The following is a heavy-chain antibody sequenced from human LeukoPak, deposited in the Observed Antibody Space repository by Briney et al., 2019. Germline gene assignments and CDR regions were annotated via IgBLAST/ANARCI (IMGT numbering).Heavy chain of an antibody. CDR3: AREGYYDSSGYLGVFDY. V-gene: IGHV3-48*03. CDR2: ISSSGSTI. CDR1: GFTFSSYE. D-gene: IGHD3-22*01. J-gene: IGHJ4*02. Sequence: PGGSLRLSCAASGFTFSSYEMHWVRQAPGKGLEWVSYISSSGSTIYYADSVMGRFTISRDNAKNSLYLQMNSLRAEDTAVYYCAREGYYDSSGYLGVFDYWGQGTLVTVSS.